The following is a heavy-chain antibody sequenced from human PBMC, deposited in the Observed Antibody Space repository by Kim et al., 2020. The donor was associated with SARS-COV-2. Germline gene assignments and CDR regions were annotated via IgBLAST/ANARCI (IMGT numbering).Heavy chain of an antibody. CDR3: ARAHRGFRGGLMGV. V-gene: IGHV4-34*01. D-gene: IGHD2-8*01. J-gene: IGHJ4*02. Sequence: SETLSLTCAVYGGSFSGYYWSWIRQPPGKGLEWIGEINHSGSTNYNPSLKSRVTISVDTSKNQFSLKLSSVTAADTAVYYCARAHRGFRGGLMGVWGQGTLVTVSS. CDR1: GGSFSGYY. CDR2: INHSGST.